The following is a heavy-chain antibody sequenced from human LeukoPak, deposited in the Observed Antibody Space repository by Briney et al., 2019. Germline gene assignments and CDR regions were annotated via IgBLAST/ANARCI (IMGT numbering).Heavy chain of an antibody. J-gene: IGHJ4*02. Sequence: TSETLSLTCTVSGGSISSSSYYWGWIRQPPGKGLEWIGSIYYSGSTYYNPSLKSRVIISVDTSKNQFSLKLSSVTAADTAVYYCARGRSKVPVYQPLLYPVGYYFDYWGQGTLVTVSS. D-gene: IGHD2-2*02. V-gene: IGHV4-39*07. CDR2: IYYSGST. CDR1: GGSISSSSYY. CDR3: ARGRSKVPVYQPLLYPVGYYFDY.